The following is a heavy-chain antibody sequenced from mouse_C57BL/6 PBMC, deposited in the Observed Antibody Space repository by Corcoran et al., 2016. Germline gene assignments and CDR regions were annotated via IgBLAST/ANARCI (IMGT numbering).Heavy chain of an antibody. CDR2: INPNNGGT. D-gene: IGHD2-3*01. V-gene: IGHV1-26*01. J-gene: IGHJ4*01. Sequence: EVQLQQSGPELVKPGASLKISCKASGYTFTDYYMNWVKQSHGKSLEWIGDINPNNGGTSYNQKFKGKATLTVDKSSSTAYMELRSLTSEDSAVYYCARTRIDGYYYAMDYWGQGTSVTVSS. CDR1: GYTFTDYY. CDR3: ARTRIDGYYYAMDY.